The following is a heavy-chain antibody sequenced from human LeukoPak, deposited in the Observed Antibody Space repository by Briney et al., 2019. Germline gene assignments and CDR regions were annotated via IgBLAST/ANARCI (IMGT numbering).Heavy chain of an antibody. D-gene: IGHD6-13*01. CDR3: ARGGAAAGTFGFYYYYMDV. V-gene: IGHV1-8*01. Sequence: ASVKVSCKASGYTFTSYDINWVRQATGQGLEWMGWMNPNSGNTGYAQKFQGRVTMTRNTSISTAYMELSSLRSEDTAVYYCARGGAAAGTFGFYYYYMDVWGKGTTVTISS. J-gene: IGHJ6*03. CDR2: MNPNSGNT. CDR1: GYTFTSYD.